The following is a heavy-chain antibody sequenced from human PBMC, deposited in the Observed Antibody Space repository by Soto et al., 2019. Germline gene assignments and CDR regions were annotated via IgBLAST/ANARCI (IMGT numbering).Heavy chain of an antibody. D-gene: IGHD3-3*01. CDR3: TKTPRSFYYYMDV. CDR1: GFTFSTYA. V-gene: IGHV3-23*01. J-gene: IGHJ6*03. CDR2: ISGSGSDR. Sequence: EVQVLESGGGLVEPGGSLRLSCVGSGFTFSTYAMIWVRRAPGKGLEWVSGISGSGSDRYYADSVRGRFIISRDNSNNTLNLQMDSLRAEDTAIYYCTKTPRSFYYYMDVWGKGTTVTVSS.